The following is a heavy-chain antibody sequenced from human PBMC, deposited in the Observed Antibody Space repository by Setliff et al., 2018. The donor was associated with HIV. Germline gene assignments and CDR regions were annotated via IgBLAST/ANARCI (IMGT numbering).Heavy chain of an antibody. CDR1: GFTFHDYD. CDR3: SRLVVGFSGTSAYMNV. Sequence: GGSLRLSCAASGFTFHDYDMTWVRQVPGKGLEWVSGINWNGDNTDYADSVKGRFTVSRDNAKNSLYLQMNSLGAEDSALYYCSRLVVGFSGTSAYMNVWGRGTTVTVSS. J-gene: IGHJ6*03. D-gene: IGHD1-26*01. CDR2: INWNGDNT. V-gene: IGHV3-20*04.